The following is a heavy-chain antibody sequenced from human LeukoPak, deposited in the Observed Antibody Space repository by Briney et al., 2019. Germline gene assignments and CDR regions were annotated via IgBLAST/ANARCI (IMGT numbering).Heavy chain of an antibody. CDR1: GGSISSGGYY. J-gene: IGHJ4*02. D-gene: IGHD3-10*01. CDR2: IYYSGST. Sequence: PSQTLSLTCTVSGGSISSGGYYWSWIRQHPGKGLEWIGYIYYSGSTYYNPSPKSRVTISVDTSKNQFSLKLSSVTAADTAVYYCARSYGSGSAGYDYWGQGTLVTVSS. CDR3: ARSYGSGSAGYDY. V-gene: IGHV4-31*03.